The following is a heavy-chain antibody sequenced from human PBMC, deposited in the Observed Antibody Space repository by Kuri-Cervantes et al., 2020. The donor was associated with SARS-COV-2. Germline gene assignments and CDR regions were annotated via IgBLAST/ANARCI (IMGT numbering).Heavy chain of an antibody. D-gene: IGHD2-21*01. V-gene: IGHV4-34*01. CDR1: GGSFSGYY. J-gene: IGHJ4*02. CDR2: INHSGGT. Sequence: SETLSLTCAVYGGSFSGYYWSWIRQPPGKGLEWIGEINHSGGTNYNPSLKSRVTISVDTSKNQFSLKLSSVTAADTAVYYCARGYGVIAPLYYFDYWGQGTLVTDSS. CDR3: ARGYGVIAPLYYFDY.